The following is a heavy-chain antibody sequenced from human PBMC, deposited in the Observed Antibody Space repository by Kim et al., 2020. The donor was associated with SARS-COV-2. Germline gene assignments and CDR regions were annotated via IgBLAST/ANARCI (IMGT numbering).Heavy chain of an antibody. D-gene: IGHD3-9*01. V-gene: IGHV3-7*01. CDR2: IKQDGSEK. J-gene: IGHJ6*02. CDR1: GFTFSSYW. Sequence: GGSLRLSCAASGFTFSSYWMSWVRQAPGKGLEWVANIKQDGSEKYYVDSVKGRFTISRDNAKNSLYLQMNSLRAEDTAVYYCARIVRDWYAHYYGMDVWGQGTTVTVSS. CDR3: ARIVRDWYAHYYGMDV.